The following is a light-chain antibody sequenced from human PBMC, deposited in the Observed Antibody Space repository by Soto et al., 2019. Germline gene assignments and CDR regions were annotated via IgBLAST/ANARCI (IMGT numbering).Light chain of an antibody. CDR2: DAS. CDR3: QQRSNWYT. Sequence: EIVLTQSPATLSLSPGVRATLSCRASQSVSSYLAWYQQKPGQAPRLLIYDASNRATGIPARFSGSGSGTDFTLTISSLEPEDFAVYYCQQRSNWYTFVQGTKLEIK. CDR1: QSVSSY. V-gene: IGKV3-11*01. J-gene: IGKJ2*01.